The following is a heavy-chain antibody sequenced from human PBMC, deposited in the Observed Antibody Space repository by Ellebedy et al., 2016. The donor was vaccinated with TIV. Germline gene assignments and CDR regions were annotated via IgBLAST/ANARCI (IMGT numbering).Heavy chain of an antibody. V-gene: IGHV3-23*01. CDR2: ISGGGGST. CDR3: VKSFGHMVPPF. Sequence: GESLKISCAASGFTFTGFSMTWVRQAPGKGLEWVSSISGGGGSTSYADSVKGRFTISRDNSKNTVDLQMNSLRAEDTAVYFCVKSFGHMVPPFWGQGTLVTVSS. J-gene: IGHJ4*02. D-gene: IGHD3-10*01. CDR1: GFTFTGFS.